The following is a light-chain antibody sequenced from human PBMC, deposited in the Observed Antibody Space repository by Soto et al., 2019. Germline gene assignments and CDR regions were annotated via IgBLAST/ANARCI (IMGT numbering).Light chain of an antibody. J-gene: IGLJ1*01. CDR1: SSDVGGYNY. CDR2: DVS. CDR3: SSYTSSSSYV. V-gene: IGLV2-14*01. Sequence: QSALTQPASVSGSPVQSVTISCTGTSSDVGGYNYVSWYQQHPGKAPKLMIYDVSNRPPGVSNRFSGSKSGNTASLTISGLQAEDEADYYCSSYTSSSSYVFGTGTKVTVL.